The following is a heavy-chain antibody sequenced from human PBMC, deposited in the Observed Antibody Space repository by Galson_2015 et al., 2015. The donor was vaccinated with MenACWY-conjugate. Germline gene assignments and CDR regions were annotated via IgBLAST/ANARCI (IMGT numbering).Heavy chain of an antibody. CDR2: INPGDSNT. J-gene: IGHJ6*02. D-gene: IGHD1-26*01. Sequence: QSGAEVKKPGESLTISCKASGYNFSTYWIGWVRQMPGKGLEWMGLINPGDSNTRYSPSFQGQVTISADKSISTAYLQWSSLKASDTAMYYCARHPPGGRGMDVWGQGTTVTVSS. CDR1: GYNFSTYW. V-gene: IGHV5-51*01. CDR3: ARHPPGGRGMDV.